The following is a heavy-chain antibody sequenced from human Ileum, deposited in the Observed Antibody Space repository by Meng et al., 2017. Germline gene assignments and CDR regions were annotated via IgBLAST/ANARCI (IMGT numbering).Heavy chain of an antibody. D-gene: IGHD3-16*01. Sequence: LQESGPGLVKPYKTRSLTCTVAGGSISSGGYYGSGIRQHPGKGLEWIGYIYYSGSTYYNPSLKSRFTISVDTSKNQFSLKLSSVTAADTAVYYCARVEGVGPFDYWGQGTLVTVSS. CDR2: IYYSGST. V-gene: IGHV4-31*03. CDR3: ARVEGVGPFDY. CDR1: GGSISSGGYY. J-gene: IGHJ4*02.